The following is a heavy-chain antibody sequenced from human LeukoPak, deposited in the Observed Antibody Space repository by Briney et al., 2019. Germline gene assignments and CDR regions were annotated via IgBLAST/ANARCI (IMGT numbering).Heavy chain of an antibody. Sequence: GGSLRLSCADSGFLFSDFIDHTMVWVRQAPGKGLEWVSYISSSSTTISYADSVRGRFSISRDNAQRSLYLHMNSLRDEDTAVYYCAREFSVVGNFDYWGQGTLVIVSS. J-gene: IGHJ4*02. D-gene: IGHD2-21*01. V-gene: IGHV3-48*02. CDR2: ISSSSTTI. CDR3: AREFSVVGNFDY. CDR1: GFLFSDFIDHT.